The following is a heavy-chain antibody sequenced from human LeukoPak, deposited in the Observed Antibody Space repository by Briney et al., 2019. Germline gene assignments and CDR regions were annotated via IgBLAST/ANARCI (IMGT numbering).Heavy chain of an antibody. J-gene: IGHJ6*04. Sequence: PGGSLRLSCAASGFTVSSNYMSWVRQAPGKGLEWVSVIYSGGSTYYADSVKGRFTISRDNSKSTLYLQMNSLRAEDTAVYYCARRGGRDYDFWSGYYVSPLDVWGKGTTVTVSS. V-gene: IGHV3-53*01. CDR3: ARRGGRDYDFWSGYYVSPLDV. CDR2: IYSGGST. CDR1: GFTVSSNY. D-gene: IGHD3-3*01.